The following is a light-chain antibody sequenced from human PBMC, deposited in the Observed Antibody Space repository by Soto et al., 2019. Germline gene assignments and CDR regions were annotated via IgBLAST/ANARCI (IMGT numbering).Light chain of an antibody. CDR3: QSYDSSLSGYV. CDR2: GNS. V-gene: IGLV1-40*01. Sequence: QSVLTQPPSVSGAPGQRVTISCTGSSSNIGAGYDVYWYQQLPGTAPKLLIYGNSNRPSGVPDRFSGSKSGTSASLAITGLQAEDEADYYCQSYDSSLSGYVFGPGTKLTVL. J-gene: IGLJ1*01. CDR1: SSNIGAGYD.